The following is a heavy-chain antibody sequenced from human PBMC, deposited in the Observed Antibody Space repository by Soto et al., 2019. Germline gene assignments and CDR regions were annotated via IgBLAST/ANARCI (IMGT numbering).Heavy chain of an antibody. V-gene: IGHV4-39*01. CDR3: ARHLLIAAAGTGWFDP. J-gene: IGHJ5*02. CDR1: GGSISSSSYY. Sequence: SETLSLTCTVSGGSISSSSYYWGWIRQPPGKGLEWIGSIYYSGSTYYNPSLKSRVTISVDTSKNQFSLKLSSVTAADTAVYYCARHLLIAAAGTGWFDPWGQGTLVTVSS. CDR2: IYYSGST. D-gene: IGHD6-13*01.